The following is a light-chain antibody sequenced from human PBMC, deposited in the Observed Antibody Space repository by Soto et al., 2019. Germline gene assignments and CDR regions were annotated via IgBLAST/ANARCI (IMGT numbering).Light chain of an antibody. V-gene: IGKV3-15*01. CDR1: QSVSNN. CDR2: GAS. CDR3: QQYDNWPPWT. J-gene: IGKJ1*01. Sequence: EIVMTQSPATLSVSPGERATLSCRASQSVSNNLAWYQQKPGQAPRLLIYGASTRATGIPARFSGSGSGTEFTLTISSLQSEDFAVYYCQQYDNWPPWTFGQGTKVEIK.